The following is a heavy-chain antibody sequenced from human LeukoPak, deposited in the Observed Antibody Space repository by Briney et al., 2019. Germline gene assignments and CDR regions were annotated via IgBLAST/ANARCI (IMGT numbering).Heavy chain of an antibody. D-gene: IGHD6-13*01. CDR3: AKRHSSSWYF. CDR2: ISGSGGST. J-gene: IGHJ4*02. CDR1: GLTFSTYG. V-gene: IGHV3-23*01. Sequence: GGSLRLSCAASGLTFSTYGMSWVRQAPGKVLEWVSVISGSGGSTYYADSVKGRFTISRDNSKNTLYLQMNSLRAEDTAIYYCAKRHSSSWYFWGQGTLVTVSS.